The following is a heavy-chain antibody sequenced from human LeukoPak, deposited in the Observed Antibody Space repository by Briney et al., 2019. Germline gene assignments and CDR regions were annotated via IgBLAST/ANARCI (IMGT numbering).Heavy chain of an antibody. CDR1: GFTFSSYG. CDR2: IWYDGSNK. D-gene: IGHD3-10*01. J-gene: IGHJ4*02. V-gene: IGHV3-33*01. Sequence: GGSLRLSCAASGFTFSSYGMHWVRQAPGKGLEWVAVIWYDGSNKYYADSVKGRFTISRDNSKNTLYLQMNSLRAEDTAVYYCARGTYASGNSYWGQGTLVTVSS. CDR3: ARGTYASGNSY.